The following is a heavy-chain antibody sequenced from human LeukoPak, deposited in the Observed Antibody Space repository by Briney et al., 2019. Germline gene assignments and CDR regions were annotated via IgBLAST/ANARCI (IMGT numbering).Heavy chain of an antibody. V-gene: IGHV6-1*01. D-gene: IGHD3-16*01. J-gene: IGHJ4*02. CDR2: TYYRSKWNY. Sequence: SQTLSLTCALSGDSLSSNTAAWYWIRQSPSRGLEGRGRTYYRSKWNYQYAVSVRSRISINVDTSKNEFSLQFNSVTPEATAVYYCARAPSDDQGLDCWGQGTLVTVSS. CDR3: ARAPSDDQGLDC. CDR1: GDSLSSNTAA.